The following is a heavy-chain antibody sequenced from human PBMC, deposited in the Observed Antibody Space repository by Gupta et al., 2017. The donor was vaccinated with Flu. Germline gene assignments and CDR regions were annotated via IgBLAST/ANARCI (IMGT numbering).Heavy chain of an antibody. CDR3: VRGLVPAAPYFFYHYMDV. CDR1: GGTFSNFG. J-gene: IGHJ6*03. CDR2: FIPRFGTT. D-gene: IGHD2-2*01. V-gene: IGHV1-69*01. Sequence: QVQLVQSGAEAKKPGSSVKVSCKASGGTFSNFGLSWVRQAPGQGLEWIGGFIPRFGTTDYAQNFQGRVTISADESTATAYIQLNSLRSEDSATYYCVRGLVPAAPYFFYHYMDVWGTGTTVTVSS.